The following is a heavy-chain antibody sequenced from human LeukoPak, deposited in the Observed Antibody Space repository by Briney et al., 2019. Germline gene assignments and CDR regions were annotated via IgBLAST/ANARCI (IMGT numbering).Heavy chain of an antibody. CDR1: GDSVSSNSAA. Sequence: SQTLSLTCAISGDSVSSNSAAWNWIRQSPSRGLEWLGRTYYRSKWYNDYAVSVKSRITINPDTSKNQFSLKLSSVTAADTAVYYCARGAVTNPGWFDPWGQGTLVTVSS. CDR2: TYYRSKWYN. CDR3: ARGAVTNPGWFDP. V-gene: IGHV6-1*01. J-gene: IGHJ5*02. D-gene: IGHD4-17*01.